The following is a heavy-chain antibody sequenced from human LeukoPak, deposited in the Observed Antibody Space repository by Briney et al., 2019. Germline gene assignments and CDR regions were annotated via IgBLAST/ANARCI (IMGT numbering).Heavy chain of an antibody. CDR2: IKQDGSEK. J-gene: IGHJ4*02. D-gene: IGHD6-13*01. Sequence: GSLRLSCAASGFTFSSYWMSWVRQAPGKGLEWVANIKQDGSEKYYVDSVKGRFTISRDNAKNSLYLQMNSLRAEDTAVYYCARGAIAAADFFDYWGQGTLVTVSS. V-gene: IGHV3-7*01. CDR3: ARGAIAAADFFDY. CDR1: GFTFSSYW.